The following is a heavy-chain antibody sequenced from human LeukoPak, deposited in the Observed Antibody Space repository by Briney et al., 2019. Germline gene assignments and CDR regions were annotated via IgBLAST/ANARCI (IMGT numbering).Heavy chain of an antibody. D-gene: IGHD5-12*01. CDR2: VSYSGSA. Sequence: SETLSLTCTVSGGSIGSHYWNWIRQPPGKGLEWIGYVSYSGSANYNPSLKSRVTISVDTSKNQFPLKLSSVTAADTALYYCARGGSIVPTICDYRGRGTLVTVSS. V-gene: IGHV4-59*11. CDR1: GGSIGSHY. CDR3: ARGGSIVPTICDY. J-gene: IGHJ4*02.